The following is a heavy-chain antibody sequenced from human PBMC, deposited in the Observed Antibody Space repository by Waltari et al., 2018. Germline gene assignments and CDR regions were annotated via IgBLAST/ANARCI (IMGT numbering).Heavy chain of an antibody. V-gene: IGHV3-33*06. CDR3: AKSQGEIDAFDI. CDR1: GFTFSSYG. Sequence: QVQLVESGGGVVQPGRSLRPPCAASGFTFSSYGIHWVRQAPGKGREWVAVIWYDGSNKYYAGSVKGRFTISRDNSKNTLYLQMNSLRAEDTAVYYCAKSQGEIDAFDIWGQGTMVTVSS. CDR2: IWYDGSNK. D-gene: IGHD3-10*01. J-gene: IGHJ3*02.